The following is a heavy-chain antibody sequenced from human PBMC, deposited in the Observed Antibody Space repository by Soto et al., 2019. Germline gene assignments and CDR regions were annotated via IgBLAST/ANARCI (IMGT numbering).Heavy chain of an antibody. Sequence: QVQLQESGPGLVKPSETLSLTCTVSGGSISSYYWSWIRQPPGKGLEWIGYIYYSGSTNYNPSLKSRVTISVHTSKNQFSLKLSSVTAADTAVYYCARGLSVGNYGMDVWGQGTTVTVSS. J-gene: IGHJ6*02. CDR2: IYYSGST. V-gene: IGHV4-59*01. CDR3: ARGLSVGNYGMDV. D-gene: IGHD7-27*01. CDR1: GGSISSYY.